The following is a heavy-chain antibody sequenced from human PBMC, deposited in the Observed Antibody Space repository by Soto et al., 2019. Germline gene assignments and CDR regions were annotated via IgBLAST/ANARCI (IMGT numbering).Heavy chain of an antibody. CDR3: AKWSLTGDTRGTFDY. V-gene: IGHV3-21*01. Sequence: GGSLRLSCAASGFTFSSYSMNWVRQAPGKGLEWVSSISSSSSYIYYADSVKGRFTISRDNAKNSLYLQMNSLRAEDTAVYYCAKWSLTGDTRGTFDYWGQGTLVTVSS. CDR2: ISSSSSYI. J-gene: IGHJ4*02. D-gene: IGHD7-27*01. CDR1: GFTFSSYS.